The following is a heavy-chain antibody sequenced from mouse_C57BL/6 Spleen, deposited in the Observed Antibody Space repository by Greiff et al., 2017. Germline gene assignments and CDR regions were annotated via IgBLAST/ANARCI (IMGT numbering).Heavy chain of an antibody. CDR3: ARPGYGYYVGFDY. Sequence: VQLQQPGTELVKPGASVKLSCKASGYTFTSYWMHWVKQRPGQGLEWIGNINPSNGGTNYNEKFKSKATLTVDKSSSTAYLQLSSLTSENSAVYYCARPGYGYYVGFDYWGQGTTLTVSS. CDR2: INPSNGGT. J-gene: IGHJ2*01. D-gene: IGHD2-3*01. V-gene: IGHV1-53*01. CDR1: GYTFTSYW.